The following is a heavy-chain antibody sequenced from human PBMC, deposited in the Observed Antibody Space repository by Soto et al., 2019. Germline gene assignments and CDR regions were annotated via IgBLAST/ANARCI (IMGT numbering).Heavy chain of an antibody. CDR3: ARLYTGYDFWSGYSGYFDY. CDR2: INAGNGNT. Sequence: ASVKVSCKASGYTFTSYAMHWVSQAPGQRLEWMGWINAGNGNTKYSQKFQGWVTMTRDTSISTAYMELSRLRSDDTAVYYCARLYTGYDFWSGYSGYFDYWGQGTLVTVSS. V-gene: IGHV1-3*01. J-gene: IGHJ4*02. CDR1: GYTFTSYA. D-gene: IGHD3-3*01.